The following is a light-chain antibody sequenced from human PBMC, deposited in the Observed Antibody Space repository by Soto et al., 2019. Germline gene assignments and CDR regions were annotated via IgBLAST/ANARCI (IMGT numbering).Light chain of an antibody. CDR1: SSDVGGYNY. Sequence: QSALTQPASVSGSPGQSITLSCTGTSSDVGGYNYVSWYQQHPGKAPKLMIYEVSNRPSGISHRFSGPKSGNTASLTISGLRAEDEADYYCSSYTRQYTPSYVFGTGTKLTVL. CDR2: EVS. CDR3: SSYTRQYTPSYV. V-gene: IGLV2-14*01. J-gene: IGLJ1*01.